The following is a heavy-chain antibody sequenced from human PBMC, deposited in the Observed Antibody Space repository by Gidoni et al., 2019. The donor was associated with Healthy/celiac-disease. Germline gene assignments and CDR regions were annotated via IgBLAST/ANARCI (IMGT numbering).Heavy chain of an antibody. J-gene: IGHJ5*02. CDR1: GFTFSSYW. CDR3: ARDEGIYYDFWSGYSNNWFDP. CDR2: IKQDGSEK. Sequence: EVQLVESGGGLVQPGGSLRLSCAASGFTFSSYWMSWVRQAPGKGLEWVANIKQDGSEKYYVDSVKGRFTISRDNAKNSLYLQMNSLRAEDTAVYYCARDEGIYYDFWSGYSNNWFDPWGQGTLVTVSS. D-gene: IGHD3-3*01. V-gene: IGHV3-7*01.